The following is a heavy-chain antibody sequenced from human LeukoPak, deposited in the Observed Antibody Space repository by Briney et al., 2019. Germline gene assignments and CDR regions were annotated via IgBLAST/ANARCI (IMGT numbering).Heavy chain of an antibody. Sequence: SETLSLTCAVYGGSFSGYYWSWLRQPPGKGLEWIGEINHSGSTNYNPSLKSRVTISVDTSKNQFSLKLSSVTAADTAVYYCARGPRYYGSGSYYSWGQGTLVNVSS. V-gene: IGHV4-34*01. CDR2: INHSGST. CDR1: GGSFSGYY. J-gene: IGHJ4*02. D-gene: IGHD3-10*01. CDR3: ARGPRYYGSGSYYS.